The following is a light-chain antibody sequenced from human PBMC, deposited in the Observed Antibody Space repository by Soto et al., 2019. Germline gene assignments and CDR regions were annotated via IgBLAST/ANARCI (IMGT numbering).Light chain of an antibody. CDR3: QQRSNWPLLT. CDR2: DAS. Sequence: EIVLTQSPATLSLSPGERASLSCRASQSVSSSLARYQQKPGQAPRLLIYDASNRATGIPARFSGSGSGTDFTLTISSLEPEDFAVYYCQQRSNWPLLTFGGGTKVEIK. CDR1: QSVSSS. J-gene: IGKJ4*01. V-gene: IGKV3-11*01.